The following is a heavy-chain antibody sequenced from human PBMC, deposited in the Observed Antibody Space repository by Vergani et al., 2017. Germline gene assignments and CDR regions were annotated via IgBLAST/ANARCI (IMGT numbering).Heavy chain of an antibody. D-gene: IGHD2-21*02. V-gene: IGHV1-69*08. Sequence: QVQLVQSGAEVKKPGSSVKVSCKASGATFRSNTISWVRQVPGQGLEWMGRIIPVLGKTKYAQDFQGRLTITADTSTSTAYMELTSLRSQDTAVYYCARDPRGYGGDPEDNYYGMDVWGQGTPGTVSS. J-gene: IGHJ6*02. CDR2: IIPVLGKT. CDR3: ARDPRGYGGDPEDNYYGMDV. CDR1: GATFRSNT.